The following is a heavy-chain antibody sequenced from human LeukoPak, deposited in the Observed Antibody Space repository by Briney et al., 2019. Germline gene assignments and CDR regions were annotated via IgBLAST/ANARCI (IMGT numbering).Heavy chain of an antibody. CDR3: ARDGAGIQLWSCVDY. CDR2: ISYDGSNK. D-gene: IGHD5-18*01. V-gene: IGHV3-30-3*01. CDR1: GFTFSSYA. Sequence: GGSLRLSCAASGFTFSSYAMHWVRQAPGKGLEWVAVISYDGSNKYYADSVKGRFTISRDNSKNTLYLQMNSLRAEDTAVYCCARDGAGIQLWSCVDYWGQGTLVTVSS. J-gene: IGHJ4*02.